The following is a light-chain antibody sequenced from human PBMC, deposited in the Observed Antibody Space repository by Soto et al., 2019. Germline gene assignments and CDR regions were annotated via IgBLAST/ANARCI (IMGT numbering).Light chain of an antibody. CDR1: QTISSNY. Sequence: EIVLTQSPGTLSLSPGERATVSCRASQTISSNYLAWYQQKPGQAPRLLIFGASSRATGIPDTFSGSGSGTDFTLTISRLEPEDFAVYYCQQYGSSFRTFGQGTKVEIK. J-gene: IGKJ1*01. CDR3: QQYGSSFRT. CDR2: GAS. V-gene: IGKV3-20*01.